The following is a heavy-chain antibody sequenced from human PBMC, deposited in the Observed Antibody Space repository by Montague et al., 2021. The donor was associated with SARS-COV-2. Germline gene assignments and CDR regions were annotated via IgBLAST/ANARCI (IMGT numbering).Heavy chain of an antibody. Sequence: SETLSLTCIVSGGSISDSYYWAWIRQAPGKGLEWLGSLYRSGSVYSNPXXKSRVSISLDKSKNHFSLRLTSATAAETAVYYCARGAEEAHFALDVWGQGTPVTVSS. J-gene: IGHJ6*02. CDR1: GGSISDSYY. CDR3: ARGAEEAHFALDV. CDR2: LYRSGSV. V-gene: IGHV4-39*02. D-gene: IGHD3-10*01.